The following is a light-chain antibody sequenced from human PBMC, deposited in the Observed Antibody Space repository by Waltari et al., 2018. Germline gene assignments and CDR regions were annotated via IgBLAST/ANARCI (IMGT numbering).Light chain of an antibody. CDR3: QQYYTFPFT. V-gene: IGKV1-8*01. Sequence: AIRMTQSPPSFSASKGDRVTITCRANQGISSDLAWFQQKPGKAPKLLIYAASTLQTGVPSRFSGSGSGTDFSLTISCLQSEDLATYYCQQYYTFPFTFGPGTKVDVK. J-gene: IGKJ3*01. CDR2: AAS. CDR1: QGISSD.